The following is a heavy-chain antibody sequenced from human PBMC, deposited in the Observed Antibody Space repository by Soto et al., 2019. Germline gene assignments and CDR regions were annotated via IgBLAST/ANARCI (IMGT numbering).Heavy chain of an antibody. J-gene: IGHJ5*02. Sequence: PSETLSLTCAVYGGSFSGYYWSWIRQPPGKGLEWIGEINHSGSTNYNPSLKSRVTISVDTSKNQFSLKLSSVTAADTAVYYCARVGQEKPGGKRSSSWYWFDPWGQGTLVTVSS. V-gene: IGHV4-34*01. CDR3: ARVGQEKPGGKRSSSWYWFDP. CDR1: GGSFSGYY. D-gene: IGHD6-13*01. CDR2: INHSGST.